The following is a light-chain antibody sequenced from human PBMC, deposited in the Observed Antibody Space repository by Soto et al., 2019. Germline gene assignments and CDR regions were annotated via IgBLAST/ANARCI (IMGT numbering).Light chain of an antibody. CDR1: QDINNW. CDR2: TTS. Sequence: DIQVTQSPSSVSASVGDRVTITCRASQDINNWLAWYQQKPGKAPKLLIYTTSNLQSGVPSRFNGSATGKDFTLTITSLQPEDFATYYCPQANSFPLTFGGGTKVEIK. J-gene: IGKJ4*01. V-gene: IGKV1D-12*01. CDR3: PQANSFPLT.